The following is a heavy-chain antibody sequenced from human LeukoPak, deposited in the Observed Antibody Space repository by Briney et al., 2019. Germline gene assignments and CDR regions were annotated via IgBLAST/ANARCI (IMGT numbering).Heavy chain of an antibody. CDR1: GYTLTELS. CDR3: ATGSANYYDSSGYQFPFDY. Sequence: ASVKVSCTVSGYTLTELSMHWVRQAPGKGLEWMGGFDPEDGETIYAQKFQGRVTMTEDTSTDTAYMELSSLRSEDTAVYYCATGSANYYDSSGYQFPFDYWGQGTLVTVSS. D-gene: IGHD3-22*01. CDR2: FDPEDGET. J-gene: IGHJ4*02. V-gene: IGHV1-24*01.